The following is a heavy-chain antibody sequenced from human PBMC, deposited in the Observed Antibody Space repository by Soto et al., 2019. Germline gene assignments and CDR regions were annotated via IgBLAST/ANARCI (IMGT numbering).Heavy chain of an antibody. Sequence: QITLKESGPPLVKHTQTLTLTVTCSGFALSTEGVAVGWIRQPPGKALEWLSVIYWDDDQRSSASMRSRLTITKDTSKSHVVLTMTNMDPLDTATYYCAHRDRASGGLFDYWGPGLLVTVSS. D-gene: IGHD3-10*01. V-gene: IGHV2-5*02. J-gene: IGHJ4*02. CDR1: GFALSTEGVA. CDR2: IYWDDDQ. CDR3: AHRDRASGGLFDY.